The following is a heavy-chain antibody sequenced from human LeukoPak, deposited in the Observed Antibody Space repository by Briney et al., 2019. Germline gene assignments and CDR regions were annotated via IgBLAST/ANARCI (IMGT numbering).Heavy chain of an antibody. J-gene: IGHJ3*02. D-gene: IGHD3-22*01. CDR1: GFTFSSYA. CDR2: ISYDGSNK. CDR3: ARAAVITFGAFDI. V-gene: IGHV3-30*04. Sequence: GGSLRLSCGASGFTFSSYAMHWGRQAPGKGLEGVGVISYDGSNKYYADSVKGRFTISRDNSKNTLYLQMNSLRAEDTAVYYCARAAVITFGAFDIWGQGTMVTVSS.